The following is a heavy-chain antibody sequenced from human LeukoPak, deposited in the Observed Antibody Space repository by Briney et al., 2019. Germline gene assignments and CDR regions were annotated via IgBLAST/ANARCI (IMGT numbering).Heavy chain of an antibody. Sequence: ASVKVSCKASGYTFTGYYMHWVRQAPGQGLEWMGWINPNSGGTNYAQKFQGRVTMTRDTSISTAYMELSRLRSDDTAVYYCARPRGIAAAAMKVLDYWGQGTLVTVPS. J-gene: IGHJ4*02. CDR2: INPNSGGT. V-gene: IGHV1-2*02. CDR1: GYTFTGYY. CDR3: ARPRGIAAAAMKVLDY. D-gene: IGHD6-13*01.